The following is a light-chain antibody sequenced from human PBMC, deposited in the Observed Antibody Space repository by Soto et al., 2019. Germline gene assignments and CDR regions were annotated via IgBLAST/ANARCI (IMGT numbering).Light chain of an antibody. J-gene: IGKJ1*01. Sequence: PGERATLSCRASQSVSSNYFAWYQQKPGQAPRLLIYGVSSRPTGIPDRFSGSGSGTDFTLTISRLEPEDFAVYYREQYGRSPRTLGQGTKVDIK. CDR1: QSVSSNY. CDR3: EQYGRSPRT. V-gene: IGKV3-20*01. CDR2: GVS.